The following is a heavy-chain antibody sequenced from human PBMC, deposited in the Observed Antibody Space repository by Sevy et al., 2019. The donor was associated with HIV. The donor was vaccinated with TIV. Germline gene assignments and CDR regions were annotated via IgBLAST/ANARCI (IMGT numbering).Heavy chain of an antibody. D-gene: IGHD2-8*01. J-gene: IGHJ4*02. CDR2: LSFGCGKI. V-gene: IGHV3-23*01. Sequence: GGSLRLSCTSSGFTFNIYSMSWVRQTPGKGLEWVATLSFGCGKINHADSVKGRFTMSRDDSKNAVYLQMNNLRVEDTAIYYCAREGCTKPHDYWGQGTLVTVSS. CDR1: GFTFNIYS. CDR3: AREGCTKPHDY.